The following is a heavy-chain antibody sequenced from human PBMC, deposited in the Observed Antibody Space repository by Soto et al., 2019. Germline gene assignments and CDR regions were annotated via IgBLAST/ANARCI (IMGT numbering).Heavy chain of an antibody. CDR2: ISYDGSNK. Sequence: QVQLVESGGGVVQPGRSLRLSCAASGFTFSSYGMHWVRQAPGKGLEWVAVISYDGSNKYYADSVKGRFTISRENSKNTLYLQMNSLRAEDTAVYYCAKDQWAYYGSGIPTNWFDPWGQGTLVTVSS. V-gene: IGHV3-30*18. CDR1: GFTFSSYG. CDR3: AKDQWAYYGSGIPTNWFDP. D-gene: IGHD3-10*01. J-gene: IGHJ5*02.